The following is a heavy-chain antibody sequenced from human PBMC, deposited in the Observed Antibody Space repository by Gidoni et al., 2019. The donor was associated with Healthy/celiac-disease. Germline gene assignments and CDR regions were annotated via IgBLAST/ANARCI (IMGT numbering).Heavy chain of an antibody. D-gene: IGHD6-19*01. CDR2: IYYSGST. V-gene: IGHV4-39*01. J-gene: IGHJ4*02. CDR3: ARNDPYSSGRGGIDY. CDR1: GGSISSSSYY. Sequence: QLQLQESGPGLVKPSETLSLTCTVSGGSISSSSYYWGWIRQPPGKGLEWIGSIYYSGSTYYNPSLKSRVTISVDTSKNQFSLKLSSVTAADTAVYYCARNDPYSSGRGGIDYWGQGTLVTVSS.